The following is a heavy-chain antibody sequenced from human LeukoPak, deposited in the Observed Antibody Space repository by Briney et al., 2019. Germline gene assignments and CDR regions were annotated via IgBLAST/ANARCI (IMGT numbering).Heavy chain of an antibody. CDR1: GFTFSSYG. CDR2: IRYDGSNK. D-gene: IGHD6-6*01. CDR3: AKAPGYSSSNWFDP. J-gene: IGHJ5*02. V-gene: IGHV3-30*02. Sequence: PGGSLRLSCAASGFTFSSYGMHWVRQAPGKGLGWVAFIRYDGSNKYYADSVKGRFTISRVNSKNTLYLQMNSLRAEDTAVYYCAKAPGYSSSNWFDPWGQGTLVTVSS.